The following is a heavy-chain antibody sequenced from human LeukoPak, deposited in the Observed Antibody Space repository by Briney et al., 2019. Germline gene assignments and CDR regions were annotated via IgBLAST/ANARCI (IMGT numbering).Heavy chain of an antibody. V-gene: IGHV3-21*01. CDR3: TRDLAFYYYDSSGYFGAFDI. D-gene: IGHD3-22*01. Sequence: GGSLRLSCAASGFTFSSLSMNWVRQAPGKGLEWVSSITSSSNYIHYADSVKGRFTISRDNAKNSLYLQMNSLRAEDTAVYYCTRDLAFYYYDSSGYFGAFDIWGQGTVVTVSS. CDR2: ITSSSNYI. CDR1: GFTFSSLS. J-gene: IGHJ3*02.